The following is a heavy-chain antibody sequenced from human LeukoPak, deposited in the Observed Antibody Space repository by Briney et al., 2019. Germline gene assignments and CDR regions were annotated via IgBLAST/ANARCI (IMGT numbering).Heavy chain of an antibody. CDR2: ISYDGSNK. J-gene: IGHJ4*02. Sequence: GRPLRLSCAASGFTFSSYAMHWVRQAPGKGLEWVAVISYDGSNKYYADSVKGRFTISRDSSKNTLYLQMNSLRAEDTAVYYCARAPGVWVPVDYWGQGTLVTVSS. D-gene: IGHD3-16*01. CDR3: ARAPGVWVPVDY. V-gene: IGHV3-30-3*01. CDR1: GFTFSSYA.